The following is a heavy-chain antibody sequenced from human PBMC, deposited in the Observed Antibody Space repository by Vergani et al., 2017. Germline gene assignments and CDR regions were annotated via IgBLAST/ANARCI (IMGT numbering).Heavy chain of an antibody. CDR2: ISGSGGST. CDR3: AKANPRNSGYDYLYYYHAMNV. CDR1: GFTFNHYA. V-gene: IGHV3-23*01. D-gene: IGHD5-12*01. Sequence: EVQLLESGGDLVQPGGSLRLSCAASGFTFNHYAMNWVRQAPGKGLEWVSGISGSGGSTYYAGSLKGRFTISRDSSKNTLYLQMNSLSAGATAVYYCAKANPRNSGYDYLYYYHAMNVGGRGTTVTVSS. J-gene: IGHJ6*04.